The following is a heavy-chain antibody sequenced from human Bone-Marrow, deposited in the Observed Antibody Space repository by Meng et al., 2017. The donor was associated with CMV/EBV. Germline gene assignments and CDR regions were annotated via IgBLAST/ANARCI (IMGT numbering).Heavy chain of an antibody. Sequence: GESLKISCAASGFTFSTYSVTWVRQAPGKGLEWVSSISSSSSYIYYADSVKGRFTISRDNAKNSLYLQMNSLRAEDTAVYYCARVVVVPAATNYYYYGMDVWGQGTTVTVSS. CDR1: GFTFSTYS. J-gene: IGHJ6*01. CDR2: ISSSSSYI. D-gene: IGHD2-2*01. CDR3: ARVVVVPAATNYYYYGMDV. V-gene: IGHV3-21*01.